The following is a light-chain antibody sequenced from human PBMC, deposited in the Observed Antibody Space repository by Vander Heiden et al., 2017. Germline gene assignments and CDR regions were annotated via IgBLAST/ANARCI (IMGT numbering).Light chain of an antibody. CDR3: QVWDSSSDHSVV. V-gene: IGLV3-21*02. Sequence: SYVLTQPPSVSVAPGQTARITCGGNNSGIKSVHWYQQKPGQAPVLVVYDDSDLPSGIPERFSGSNAGNTATLTISRVEAGDEADYYCQVWDSSSDHSVVFGGGTKLTVL. CDR1: NSGIKS. CDR2: DDS. J-gene: IGLJ2*01.